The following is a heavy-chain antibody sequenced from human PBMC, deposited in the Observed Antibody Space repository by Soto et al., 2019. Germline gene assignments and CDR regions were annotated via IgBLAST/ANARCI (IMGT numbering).Heavy chain of an antibody. Sequence: VSCKASSFTVTISTSEVARSFNGQRLEWIGWIVVGSGNTNYAQKFQERVTITRDMSTSTAYMELSSLRSEDTAVYYCAAAMGYRYGYQFLDYWGQGTLVIGSS. CDR2: IVVGSGNT. CDR1: SFTVTIST. D-gene: IGHD5-18*01. V-gene: IGHV1-58*01. CDR3: AAAMGYRYGYQFLDY. J-gene: IGHJ4*02.